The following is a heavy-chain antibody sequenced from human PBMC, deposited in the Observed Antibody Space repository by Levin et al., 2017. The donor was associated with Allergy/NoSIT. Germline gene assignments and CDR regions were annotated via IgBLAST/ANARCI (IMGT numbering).Heavy chain of an antibody. V-gene: IGHV2-5*02. D-gene: IGHD2-21*02. CDR2: IYWDDDK. CDR3: VQILVTNNYFDP. J-gene: IGHJ5*02. Sequence: SGPTLVKPTQTLTLTCTFSGFSLSTSGVAVGWIRQPPGKALEWLAHIYWDDDKRYSPSLKSRLTITKDTSKNQVVLKMTNMDPVDTATYFCVQILVTNNYFDPWGQGTLVTVSS. CDR1: GFSLSTSGVA.